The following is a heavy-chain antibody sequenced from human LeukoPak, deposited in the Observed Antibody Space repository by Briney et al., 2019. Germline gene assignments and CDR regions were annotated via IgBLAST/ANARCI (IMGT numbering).Heavy chain of an antibody. Sequence: GASVKVSCKASGYTFNTYGISWVRQAPGQGLGWMGWISTYNGDINYVQNLQGRVTMTTDTSTSTAYMELMSLRSDDTAVYYCLRDAQRPRLTPDYWGQGTLVTVSS. CDR3: LRDAQRPRLTPDY. V-gene: IGHV1-18*01. CDR2: ISTYNGDI. CDR1: GYTFNTYG. J-gene: IGHJ4*02. D-gene: IGHD6-25*01.